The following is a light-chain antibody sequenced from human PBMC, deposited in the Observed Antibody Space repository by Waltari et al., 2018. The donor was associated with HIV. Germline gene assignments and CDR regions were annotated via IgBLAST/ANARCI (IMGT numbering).Light chain of an antibody. J-gene: IGLJ2*01. Sequence: QLVLTQSPSASASLGASVKLTCTLSSAHSIYAIAWHQQQPEQGPRYLMKLNSDGSHRKGDGSPDGFSGSASGAERYLTISNVQSEDEGTYYCQTWGAGIVVFGGGTRLSVL. CDR1: SAHSIYA. CDR3: QTWGAGIVV. CDR2: LNSDGSH. V-gene: IGLV4-69*01.